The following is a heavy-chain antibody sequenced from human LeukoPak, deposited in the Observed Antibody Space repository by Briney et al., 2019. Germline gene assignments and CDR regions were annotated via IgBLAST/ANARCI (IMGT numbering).Heavy chain of an antibody. CDR1: GYTFTGYY. D-gene: IGHD2-2*01. CDR2: INPNSGGT. J-gene: IGHJ5*02. Sequence: ASVKVSCKASGYTFTGYYMHWERQAPGQGLEWMGWINPNSGGTNYAQKFQGRVTMTRDTSISTAYMELSRLRSDDTAVYYCARGRVPAAIGWFDPWGQGTLVTVSS. CDR3: ARGRVPAAIGWFDP. V-gene: IGHV1-2*02.